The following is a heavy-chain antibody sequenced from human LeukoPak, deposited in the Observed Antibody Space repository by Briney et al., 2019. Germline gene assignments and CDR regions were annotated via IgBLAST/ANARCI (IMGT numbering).Heavy chain of an antibody. D-gene: IGHD2-8*01. CDR2: IYYSGST. Sequence: PSETLSLTCTVYGGSISSSSYYWGWIRQPPGKGLEWIGSIYYSGSTYYNPSLKSRVTISVDTSKNQFSLKLSSVTAADTAVYYCARIANDHIISLFDYWGQGTLVTVSS. V-gene: IGHV4-39*07. CDR3: ARIANDHIISLFDY. J-gene: IGHJ4*02. CDR1: GGSISSSSYY.